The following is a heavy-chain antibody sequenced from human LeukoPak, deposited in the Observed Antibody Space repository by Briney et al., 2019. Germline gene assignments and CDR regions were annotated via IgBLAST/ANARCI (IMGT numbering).Heavy chain of an antibody. CDR1: GFSFSNHG. CDR2: ISYDGSNK. Sequence: PGGSLRLSCAASGFSFSNHGMNWVRQAPGKGLEWVAVISYDGSNKYYADSVKGRFTISRDNSKNTLYLQMNSLRAEDTAVYYCATVSRPTDYYDSSGYYYVMGAFDIWGQGTMVTVSS. V-gene: IGHV3-30*03. CDR3: ATVSRPTDYYDSSGYYYVMGAFDI. J-gene: IGHJ3*02. D-gene: IGHD3-22*01.